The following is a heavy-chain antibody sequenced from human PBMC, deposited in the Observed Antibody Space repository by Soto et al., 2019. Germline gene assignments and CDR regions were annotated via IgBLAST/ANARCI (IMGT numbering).Heavy chain of an antibody. D-gene: IGHD3-3*01. Sequence: ASVKVSCKASGYTFTSYGISWVRQAPGQGLEWMGWISAYNGNTNYAQKLQGRVTMTTDTSTSTAYMELRSLRSDDTAVYYCARCAFTDDFWSGYVSPTAANWFDPWGQGTLVTVSS. CDR1: GYTFTSYG. CDR3: ARCAFTDDFWSGYVSPTAANWFDP. J-gene: IGHJ5*02. V-gene: IGHV1-18*01. CDR2: ISAYNGNT.